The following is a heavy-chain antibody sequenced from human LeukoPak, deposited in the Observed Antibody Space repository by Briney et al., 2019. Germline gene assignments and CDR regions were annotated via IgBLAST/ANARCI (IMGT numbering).Heavy chain of an antibody. V-gene: IGHV1-18*01. Sequence: ASVKVSCKASGYTFTNYGIGWVRQAPGQGLAWMGWISGYNGNTNYAQKFQGRVTMTTDTSTSTAYMELWSLRSDDTAFYYCARGCGSTSCYLLDYWGQGTLVTVSS. CDR3: ARGCGSTSCYLLDY. J-gene: IGHJ4*02. CDR2: ISGYNGNT. CDR1: GYTFTNYG. D-gene: IGHD2-2*01.